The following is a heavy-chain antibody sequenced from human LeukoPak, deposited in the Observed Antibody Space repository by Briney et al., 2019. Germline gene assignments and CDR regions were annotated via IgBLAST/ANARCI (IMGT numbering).Heavy chain of an antibody. CDR3: ARNSDLTIGGFDY. V-gene: IGHV4-38-2*02. Sequence: SETLSLTCTVSGYSISSGYYWGWIRQPPGKGLEWIGSIYHSGSTYYNPSLKSRVTISVDTSKNQFSLKLSSVTAADTAVYYCARNSDLTIGGFDYWGQGTLVTVSS. D-gene: IGHD3-9*01. CDR1: GYSISSGYY. J-gene: IGHJ4*02. CDR2: IYHSGST.